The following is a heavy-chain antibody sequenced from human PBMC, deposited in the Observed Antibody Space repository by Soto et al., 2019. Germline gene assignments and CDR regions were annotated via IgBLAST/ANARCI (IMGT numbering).Heavy chain of an antibody. V-gene: IGHV3-23*01. CDR3: ATTRALYGSGSYYLTIDY. D-gene: IGHD3-10*01. J-gene: IGHJ4*02. Sequence: GGSLRLSCAASGFTFSSYAMSWVRQAPGKGLEWVSAISGSGGSTYCADSVKGRFTISRDNSKNTLYLQMNSLRAEDTAVYYCATTRALYGSGSYYLTIDYWGQGTLVTVSS. CDR1: GFTFSSYA. CDR2: ISGSGGST.